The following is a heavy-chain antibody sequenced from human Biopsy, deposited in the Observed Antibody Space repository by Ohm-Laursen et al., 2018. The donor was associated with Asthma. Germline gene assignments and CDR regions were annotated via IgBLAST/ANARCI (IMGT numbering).Heavy chain of an antibody. CDR2: INSVFGTT. V-gene: IGHV1-69*01. CDR1: GGTFNTYV. Sequence: SSVKVSCKSLGGTFNTYVIGWVRQAPGQGLGWMGGINSVFGTTTYPQKFQDRVTITADDSTSTVYMELSSLRSEDTAVYYCARKAGSCISRTCYSLDFWGQGTPVTVSS. CDR3: ARKAGSCISRTCYSLDF. J-gene: IGHJ4*02. D-gene: IGHD2-2*01.